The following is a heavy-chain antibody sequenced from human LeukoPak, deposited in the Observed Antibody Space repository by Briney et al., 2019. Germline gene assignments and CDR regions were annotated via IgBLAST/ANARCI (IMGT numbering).Heavy chain of an antibody. CDR1: GGSISSGGYY. Sequence: PSQTLSLTCTVSGGSISSGGYYWGWIRQHPGKGLEWIGYIYYSGSTYYNPSLKSRVTISVDTSKNQFSLKLSSVTAADTAVYYCARAGIAALDYWGQGTLVIVSS. CDR2: IYYSGST. J-gene: IGHJ4*02. CDR3: ARAGIAALDY. V-gene: IGHV4-31*03. D-gene: IGHD6-13*01.